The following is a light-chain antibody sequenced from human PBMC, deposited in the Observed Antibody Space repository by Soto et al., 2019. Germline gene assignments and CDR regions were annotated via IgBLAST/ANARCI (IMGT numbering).Light chain of an antibody. Sequence: TQSPATLSVSPWESATLSGRASQCASSTLAWYQQKPGQAPGLLIYGASIRATGIPDRFSGSGSGTDFTLTISRLEPEDFAVYYCQQYGSSPWTFGQGTKVDIK. CDR1: QCASST. V-gene: IGKV3-20*01. J-gene: IGKJ1*01. CDR3: QQYGSSPWT. CDR2: GAS.